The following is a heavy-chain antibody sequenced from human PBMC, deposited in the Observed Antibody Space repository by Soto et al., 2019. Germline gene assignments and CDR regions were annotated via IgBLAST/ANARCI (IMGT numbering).Heavy chain of an antibody. CDR2: IRHTTSAT. V-gene: IGHV3-48*02. D-gene: IGHD6-19*01. Sequence: GESLKISCVASQFPFDVYSMHWVRQAPGKGLEWVSYIRHTTSATFYADAVKGRFTISRDNRKNSLFLQMNSLRDDDTGVYFCARDRGSSGMFELDVWG. CDR1: QFPFDVYS. J-gene: IGHJ3*01. CDR3: ARDRGSSGMFELDV.